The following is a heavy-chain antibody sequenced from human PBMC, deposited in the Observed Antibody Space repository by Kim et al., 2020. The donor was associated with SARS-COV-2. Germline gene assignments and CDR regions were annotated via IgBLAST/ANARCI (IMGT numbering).Heavy chain of an antibody. D-gene: IGHD3-10*01. CDR2: IYSGGST. V-gene: IGHV3-53*01. CDR1: GFTVSSNY. Sequence: GGSLRLSCAASGFTVSSNYMSWVRQAPGKGLEWVSVIYSGGSTYYADSVKGRFTISRDNSKNTLYLQMNSLRAEDTAVYYCAREQYYYGSGYRDYYRMDVWGQGTTVTVSS. CDR3: AREQYYYGSGYRDYYRMDV. J-gene: IGHJ6*02.